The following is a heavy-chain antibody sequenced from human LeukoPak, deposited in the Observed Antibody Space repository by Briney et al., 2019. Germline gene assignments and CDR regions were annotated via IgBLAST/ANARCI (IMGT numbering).Heavy chain of an antibody. CDR1: GFTFSSYS. V-gene: IGHV3-7*01. Sequence: GGSLRLSCAASGFTFSSYSMSWVRQAPGKGLEWVANIKQDGSEKNYVGSVKGRFTIARDNAKDSLYLQMNSLRAEDTAVYYCARSSITMVRGVIKSTTSWYHYYNMDVWGKGTTVTVSS. CDR3: ARSSITMVRGVIKSTTSWYHYYNMDV. D-gene: IGHD3-10*01. J-gene: IGHJ6*03. CDR2: IKQDGSEK.